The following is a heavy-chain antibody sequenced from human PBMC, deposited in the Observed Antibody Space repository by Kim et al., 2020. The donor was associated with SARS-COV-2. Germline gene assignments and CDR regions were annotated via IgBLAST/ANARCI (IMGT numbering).Heavy chain of an antibody. V-gene: IGHV4-59*08. CDR1: GGSMSNYY. CDR3: ARLGGITS. CDR2: ISSIGST. J-gene: IGHJ5*02. Sequence: SETLSLTCTVSGGSMSNYYWNWIRQPPGKGLEWIGYISSIGSTNYNPSLKSRFTISVDTYKNQFSLKVNSLTVADTAVYYCARLGGITSWGQGTLVSVSS.